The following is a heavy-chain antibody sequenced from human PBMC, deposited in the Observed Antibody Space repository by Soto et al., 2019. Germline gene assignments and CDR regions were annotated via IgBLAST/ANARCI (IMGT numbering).Heavy chain of an antibody. V-gene: IGHV4-59*01. CDR3: ARVGGRRTTGFDC. CDR1: GGSISSYY. Sequence: QVQLQESGPGLVKPSETLSLTCTVSGGSISSYYWSWIRQPPGKGLEWLGHVSYSGSTSYNPSLEKRLTISVDTSKSQFSLKVPPVAAADTAVYYCARVGGRRTTGFDCWGQGTLVAVSS. CDR2: VSYSGST. J-gene: IGHJ4*02. D-gene: IGHD1-1*01.